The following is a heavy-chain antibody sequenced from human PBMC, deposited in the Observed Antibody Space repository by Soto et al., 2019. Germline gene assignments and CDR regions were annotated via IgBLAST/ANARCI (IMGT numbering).Heavy chain of an antibody. Sequence: EVQLLESGGGLVQPGRSLRLSCAASGFTFSSYAMSWVRQAPGKGLEWVSAISGSGGSTYYADSVKGRFTISRDNSKNTLYLQMNSLRAQDTAVYYCAKSPEYQLLFDPWGQGTLVTVSS. CDR3: AKSPEYQLLFDP. V-gene: IGHV3-23*01. J-gene: IGHJ5*02. D-gene: IGHD2-2*01. CDR2: ISGSGGST. CDR1: GFTFSSYA.